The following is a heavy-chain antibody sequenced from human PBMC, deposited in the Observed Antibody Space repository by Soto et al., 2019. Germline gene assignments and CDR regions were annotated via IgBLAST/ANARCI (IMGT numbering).Heavy chain of an antibody. V-gene: IGHV4-34*02. Sequence: QVQLQQWGAGLLKPSETLSLTCTVYGGSFSGSNWSWIRQPPGKGLEWIGDIDHSGNTNYNPYLTSRVTMLQDTSKNQISLKMTSVTAADTAVYYCARGPRGPFDFWGQGTLVTVSS. J-gene: IGHJ4*02. CDR2: IDHSGNT. CDR3: ARGPRGPFDF. D-gene: IGHD5-12*01. CDR1: GGSFSGSN.